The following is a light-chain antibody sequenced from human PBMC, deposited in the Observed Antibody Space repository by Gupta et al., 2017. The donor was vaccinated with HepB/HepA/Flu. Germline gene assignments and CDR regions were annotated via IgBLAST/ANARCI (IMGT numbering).Light chain of an antibody. CDR3: MQCKQQPLT. J-gene: IGKJ1*01. CDR2: QGS. V-gene: IGKV2-30*01. Sequence: DAVMTQSLLSLPVTLGQPASISCRSTQSRVYRGGVSYLNWFQQRPGQSPRRLIYQGSYRVSGVPDRFSGSGSGTDFTLKISGVEAEDVGMYYCMQCKQQPLTFGQGTKVEIK. CDR1: QSRVYRGGVSY.